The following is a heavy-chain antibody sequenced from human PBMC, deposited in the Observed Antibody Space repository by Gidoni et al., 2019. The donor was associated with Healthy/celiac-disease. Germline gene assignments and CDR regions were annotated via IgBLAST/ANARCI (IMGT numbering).Heavy chain of an antibody. CDR3: ARGYGDYGLYWYFDL. D-gene: IGHD4-17*01. V-gene: IGHV4-61*02. Sequence: QVQLQESGPGLVKPSQTLSLTCTVSGGSISSGSYYWSWIRQPAGKGLEWIGRIYTSGSTTYNPSLKSRVTISVDTSKNQFSLKLSSVTAADTAVYYCARGYGDYGLYWYFDLWGRATLVTVSS. J-gene: IGHJ2*01. CDR1: GGSISSGSYY. CDR2: IYTSGST.